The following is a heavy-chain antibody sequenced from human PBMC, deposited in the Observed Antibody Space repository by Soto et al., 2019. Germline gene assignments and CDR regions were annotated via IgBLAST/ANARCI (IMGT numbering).Heavy chain of an antibody. D-gene: IGHD6-13*01. Sequence: QVQPQESGPGLVKPSETLSLTCTVSGGSISSYYWSWIRQPPGKGLEWIGYIYYSGSTNYNPSLKSRVTTAVDTSKNQFSLKLSSVTAADTAVYYCARGGSAAAPDNWFDPWGQGTLVTVSS. CDR2: IYYSGST. V-gene: IGHV4-59*01. J-gene: IGHJ5*02. CDR1: GGSISSYY. CDR3: ARGGSAAAPDNWFDP.